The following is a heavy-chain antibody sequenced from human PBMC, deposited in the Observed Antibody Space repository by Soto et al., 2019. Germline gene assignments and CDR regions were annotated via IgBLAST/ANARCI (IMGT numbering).Heavy chain of an antibody. CDR2: IDPSDSYT. Sequence: PGESLKISCKGSGYSFTSYWISWVRQMPGKGLEWMGRIDPSDSYTNYSPSFQGHVTISADKSISTAYLQWSSLKASDTAMYYCARIVGYCSSTSCPYGMDVRGQGTTVTVSS. CDR1: GYSFTSYW. CDR3: ARIVGYCSSTSCPYGMDV. V-gene: IGHV5-10-1*01. J-gene: IGHJ6*02. D-gene: IGHD2-2*01.